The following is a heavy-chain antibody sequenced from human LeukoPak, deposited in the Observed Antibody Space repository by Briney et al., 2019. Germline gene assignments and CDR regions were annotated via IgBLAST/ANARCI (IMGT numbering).Heavy chain of an antibody. CDR2: TNGATGNT. CDR1: GYTFTNYA. J-gene: IGHJ4*02. V-gene: IGHV1-3*02. CDR3: ARSPGGNARTWLDY. Sequence: GASVKVSCKASGYTFTNYALHWVRQAPGQRLEWVGWTNGATGNTRFSQDFQGRLTITIDTSASTAYMELSSLRSEDTAVYYCARSPGGNARTWLDYWGQGTLVTVSS. D-gene: IGHD1-26*01.